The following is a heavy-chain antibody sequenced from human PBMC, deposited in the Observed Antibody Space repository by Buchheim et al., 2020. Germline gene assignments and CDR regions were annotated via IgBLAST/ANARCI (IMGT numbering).Heavy chain of an antibody. CDR1: GFTFSSYS. V-gene: IGHV3-48*04. D-gene: IGHD3-9*01. Sequence: EVQLVESGGGLVQPGGSLRLPCAASGFTFSSYSMNWVRQAPGKGLEWVSYISSSSSTIYYADSVKGRFTISRDNAKNSLYLQMNSLRAEDTAVYYCARERYYDILTGYYLPYYYYGMDVWGQGTT. CDR2: ISSSSSTI. J-gene: IGHJ6*02. CDR3: ARERYYDILTGYYLPYYYYGMDV.